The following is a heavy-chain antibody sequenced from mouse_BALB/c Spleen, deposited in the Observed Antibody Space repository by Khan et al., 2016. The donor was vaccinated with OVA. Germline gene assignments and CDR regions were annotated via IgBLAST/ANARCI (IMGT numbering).Heavy chain of an antibody. CDR2: IWAGGST. CDR3: ARNYDNDVEYFDV. CDR1: GFSLTSYG. Sequence: QVQLKESGPGLVAPSQSLSITCTVSGFSLTSYGVHWVRQTPGKGLEWLGVIWAGGSTNYNSALMSRLSISKDNSKSQVFFKMNSLQADDTSMYYFARNYDNDVEYFDVWGAGTTVTVSS. J-gene: IGHJ1*01. V-gene: IGHV2-9*02. D-gene: IGHD2-4*01.